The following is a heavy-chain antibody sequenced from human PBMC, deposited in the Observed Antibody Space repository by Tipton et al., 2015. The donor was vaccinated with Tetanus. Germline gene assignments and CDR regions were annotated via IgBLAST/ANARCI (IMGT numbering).Heavy chain of an antibody. J-gene: IGHJ4*02. D-gene: IGHD3-16*01. CDR1: GDRVSSNSVA. CDR2: TYFRSKWFT. V-gene: IGHV6-1*01. Sequence: GLVKPSQTLSLTCAISGDRVSSNSVAWNWIRQSPSRGLEWLGRTYFRSKWFTDFAPSVKSRITIEPDTSKNQFFLQLHSVTPDDPAVYFCARGGGGAPFDSWGQGTLVTVS. CDR3: ARGGGGAPFDS.